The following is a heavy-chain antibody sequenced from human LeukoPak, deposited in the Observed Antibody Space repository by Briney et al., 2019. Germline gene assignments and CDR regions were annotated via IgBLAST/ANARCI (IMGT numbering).Heavy chain of an antibody. D-gene: IGHD6-19*01. CDR2: INLEHGNP. J-gene: IGHJ4*02. CDR3: AKGVAVAGTPPGGDY. CDR1: GYSLIELS. V-gene: IGHV1-24*01. Sequence: ASVKVSCKVSGYSLIELSTHWVRQAPGKGLEWMGGINLEHGNPVYAQKFQGRIFMTEDTTTDTAYMEVSSLTSEDTAIYYCAKGVAVAGTPPGGDYWGQGTLLTVSS.